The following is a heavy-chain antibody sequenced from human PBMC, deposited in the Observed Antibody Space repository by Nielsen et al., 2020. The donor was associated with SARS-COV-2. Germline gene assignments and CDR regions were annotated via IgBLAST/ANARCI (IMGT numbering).Heavy chain of an antibody. CDR3: ARVKEQWLVRSYYFDS. V-gene: IGHV4-31*03. J-gene: IGHJ4*02. CDR2: IYYSGST. CDR1: GDSISSDGYY. Sequence: SETLSLTCTVSGDSISSDGYYWSWIRQHPRKGLEWIGYIYYSGSTYYNPSLKSRVSISVDTSKNQFSLKLSSVTAADTAVYYCARVKEQWLVRSYYFDSRGQGTLVTVSS. D-gene: IGHD6-19*01.